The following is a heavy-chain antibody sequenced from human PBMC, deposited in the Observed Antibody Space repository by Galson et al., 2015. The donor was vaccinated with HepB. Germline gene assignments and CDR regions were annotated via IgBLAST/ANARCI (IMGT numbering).Heavy chain of an antibody. Sequence: SLRLSCAASGFTFSGSAMHWVRQASGKGLEWVGRIRSKANSYATAYAASVKGRFTISRDDSKNTAYLQMNSLKTEDTAVYYCARKAAGTDAFDIWGQGTMVTVSS. D-gene: IGHD1-26*01. J-gene: IGHJ3*02. V-gene: IGHV3-73*01. CDR1: GFTFSGSA. CDR2: IRSKANSYAT. CDR3: ARKAAGTDAFDI.